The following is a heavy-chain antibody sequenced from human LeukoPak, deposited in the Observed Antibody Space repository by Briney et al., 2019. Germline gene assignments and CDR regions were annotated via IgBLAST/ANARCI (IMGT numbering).Heavy chain of an antibody. CDR2: VSYDGSNK. CDR1: GFTFSSYG. J-gene: IGHJ4*02. Sequence: GGSLRLSCAASGFTFSSYGMHWVRQAPGKGLEWVAVVSYDGSNKYYADSVKGRFTISRDNSKNTLYLQMNSLRAEDTAVYYCAKGDSGYNWWRPDFDYWGQGALVTVSS. V-gene: IGHV3-30*18. CDR3: AKGDSGYNWWRPDFDY. D-gene: IGHD5-12*01.